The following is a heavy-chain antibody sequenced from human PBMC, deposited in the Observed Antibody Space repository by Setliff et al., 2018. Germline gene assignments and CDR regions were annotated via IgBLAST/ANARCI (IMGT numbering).Heavy chain of an antibody. CDR2: IYYGGST. Sequence: TSETLSLTCTVSGGSISDYYWSWIRQAPGKGLEWIGYIYYGGSTNYNPSLKSRVTMSLDMSKNQFSLKLSSVTAADTAVYYCASLPPQGYYYDSSGYYYSQHWGQGTLVTVSS. CDR1: GGSISDYY. V-gene: IGHV4-59*12. CDR3: ASLPPQGYYYDSSGYYYSQH. D-gene: IGHD3-22*01. J-gene: IGHJ1*01.